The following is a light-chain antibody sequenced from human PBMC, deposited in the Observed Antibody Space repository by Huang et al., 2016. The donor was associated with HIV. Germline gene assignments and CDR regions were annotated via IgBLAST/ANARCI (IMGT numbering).Light chain of an antibody. CDR1: QNIDSW. CDR2: KAS. V-gene: IGKV1-5*03. Sequence: DIQLTQSPSTMSASEGDRVTITCRASQNIDSWLAWFQQKPGKAPKLLIYKASVKESGVPPRFSGIGSGTNFTLTLNSLQTDDFATYYCHQYKSYPWTFGQGTKVEV. CDR3: HQYKSYPWT. J-gene: IGKJ1*01.